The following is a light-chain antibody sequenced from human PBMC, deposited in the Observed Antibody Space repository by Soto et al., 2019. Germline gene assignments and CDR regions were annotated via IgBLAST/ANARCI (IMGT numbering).Light chain of an antibody. CDR1: SSNIGTHD. Sequence: QSVLTQPPSVSGAPGQRITISCAGSSSNIGTHDVHWYQQLPRTTPKLLIYGNTNRPSGVPDRFSGSKSATAASLAVSGLRSEDEADYYCAAWDDSLSAWVFGGGTKVTVL. J-gene: IGLJ3*02. V-gene: IGLV1-40*01. CDR3: AAWDDSLSAWV. CDR2: GNT.